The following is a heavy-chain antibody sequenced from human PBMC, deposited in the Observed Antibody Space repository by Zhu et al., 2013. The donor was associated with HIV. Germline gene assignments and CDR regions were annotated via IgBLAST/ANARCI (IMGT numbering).Heavy chain of an antibody. CDR2: INPNSGGT. D-gene: IGHD2-15*01. J-gene: IGHJ6*02. CDR1: GYTFTGYY. Sequence: QVQLVQSGAEVKKPGASVKVSCKASGYTFTGYYMHWVRQAPGQGLEWMGWINPNSGGTNYAQKFQGRVTMTRDTSISTAYMELSRLRSDDTAVYYCASWTPILTPPPPFNYYYGMDVVGQGTTVTVSS. V-gene: IGHV1-2*02. CDR3: ASWTPILTPPPPFNYYYGMDV.